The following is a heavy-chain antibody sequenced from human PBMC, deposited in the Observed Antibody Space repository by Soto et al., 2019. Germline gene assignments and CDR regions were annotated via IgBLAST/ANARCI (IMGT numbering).Heavy chain of an antibody. Sequence: GGSLRLSCAASGFTVSSNYMSWVRQAPGKGLEWVSVIYSGGSTYYADSVKGRFTISRDNSKNTLYLQMNSLRAEYTAVYYCARVSRKDYYMDVWGKGTTVTVSS. J-gene: IGHJ6*03. V-gene: IGHV3-53*01. CDR3: ARVSRKDYYMDV. CDR2: IYSGGST. CDR1: GFTVSSNY. D-gene: IGHD6-6*01.